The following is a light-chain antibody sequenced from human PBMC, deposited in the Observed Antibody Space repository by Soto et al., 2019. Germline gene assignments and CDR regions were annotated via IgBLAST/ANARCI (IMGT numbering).Light chain of an antibody. Sequence: QSVLTQPPSASGTPGQRVTISCSGSNSNIGGNYVYWYQQLPGTAPKLLMYRNDQRPSGVPDRFSGSKSGTSASLAISGLRSEYEADYYCAAWDDSLSGRYVFGTGTKVTVL. CDR2: RND. CDR1: NSNIGGNY. CDR3: AAWDDSLSGRYV. J-gene: IGLJ1*01. V-gene: IGLV1-47*01.